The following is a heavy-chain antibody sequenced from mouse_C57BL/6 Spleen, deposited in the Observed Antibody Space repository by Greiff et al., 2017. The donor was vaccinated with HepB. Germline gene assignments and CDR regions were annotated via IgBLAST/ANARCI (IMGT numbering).Heavy chain of an antibody. Sequence: QVQLQQSGAELVKPGASVKISCKASGYAFSSYWMNWVKQRPGKGLEWIGQIYPGDGDTNYNGKFKGKATLTADKSSSTAYMQLISLTSEDSAVYFCARLITTVVGPFDYWGQGTTLTVSS. V-gene: IGHV1-80*01. J-gene: IGHJ2*01. CDR3: ARLITTVVGPFDY. D-gene: IGHD1-1*01. CDR1: GYAFSSYW. CDR2: IYPGDGDT.